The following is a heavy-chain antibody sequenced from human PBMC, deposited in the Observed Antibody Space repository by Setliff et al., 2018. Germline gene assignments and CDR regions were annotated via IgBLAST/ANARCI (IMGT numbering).Heavy chain of an antibody. D-gene: IGHD6-13*01. CDR1: GFTFSSYG. Sequence: LRLSCAASGFTFSSYGMHWVRQAPGKGLEWVAFIRYDGSNKYYADSVKGRFTISRDNSKNTLYLQMNSLRAEDTAVYYCAKDMRGSSWSTYYYGMDVWGQGTTVTVSS. V-gene: IGHV3-30*02. J-gene: IGHJ6*02. CDR2: IRYDGSNK. CDR3: AKDMRGSSWSTYYYGMDV.